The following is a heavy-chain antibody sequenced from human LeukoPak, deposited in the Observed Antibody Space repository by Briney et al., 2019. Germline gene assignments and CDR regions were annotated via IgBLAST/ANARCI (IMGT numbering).Heavy chain of an antibody. Sequence: SVKVSCKASGFTFTSSAMQWVRQARGQRLEWIGWIVVGSGNTNYAQKLQGRVTMTTDTSTSTAYMELRSLRSDDTAVYYCARTDDYGDSAAFDYWGQGTLVTVSS. CDR1: GFTFTSSA. CDR2: IVVGSGNT. D-gene: IGHD4-17*01. V-gene: IGHV1-58*02. J-gene: IGHJ4*02. CDR3: ARTDDYGDSAAFDY.